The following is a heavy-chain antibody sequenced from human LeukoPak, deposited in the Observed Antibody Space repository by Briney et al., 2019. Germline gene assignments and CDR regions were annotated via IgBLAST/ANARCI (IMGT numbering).Heavy chain of an antibody. Sequence: SETLSLTCTVSGGSISSNKYYWGWIRQPPGNGLEWIGSIYYSGSTYYNPTLKSRVTIFVDTSKNQFSLKLSSVTAADTAVYYCATPYSGGYQGLDIWGQGTMVTVSS. CDR1: GGSISSNKYY. CDR3: ATPYSGGYQGLDI. J-gene: IGHJ3*02. CDR2: IYYSGST. D-gene: IGHD1-26*01. V-gene: IGHV4-39*01.